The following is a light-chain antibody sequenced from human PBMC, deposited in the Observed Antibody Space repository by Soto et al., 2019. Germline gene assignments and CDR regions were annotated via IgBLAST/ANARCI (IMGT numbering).Light chain of an antibody. V-gene: IGKV1-39*01. Sequence: DIQMTQSPSSLSASVGDSVTITCRASQSLSTYLNWYQQKPGRAPKLLISAASSLQSGVPSRFSGSGSGTDFTLTISSLQPEDFATYYCQQSYSSLMYTFGQGTKLEIK. CDR2: AAS. J-gene: IGKJ2*01. CDR1: QSLSTY. CDR3: QQSYSSLMYT.